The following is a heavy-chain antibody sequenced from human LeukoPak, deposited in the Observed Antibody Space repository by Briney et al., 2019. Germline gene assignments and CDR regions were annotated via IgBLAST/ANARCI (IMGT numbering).Heavy chain of an antibody. Sequence: GASVTVSRKASGYTFTSYGISWVRQAPGQGLEWMGWISAYNGNTNYAQKLQGRVTMTTARPTSRAYIELTSLRSDDTAVHYCARRGRRYGGNSGGTYFDYWGQGTLVTVSS. CDR2: ISAYNGNT. V-gene: IGHV1-18*01. CDR1: GYTFTSYG. J-gene: IGHJ4*02. D-gene: IGHD4-23*01. CDR3: ARRGRRYGGNSGGTYFDY.